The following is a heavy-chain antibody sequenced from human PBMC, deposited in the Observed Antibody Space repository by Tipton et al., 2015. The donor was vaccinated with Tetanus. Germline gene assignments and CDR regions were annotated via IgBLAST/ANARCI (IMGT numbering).Heavy chain of an antibody. V-gene: IGHV4-39*07. CDR1: GGSISSSSYY. D-gene: IGHD2-8*02. CDR3: ARATSTGPAYNWFDP. Sequence: TLSLTCTVSGGSISSSSYYWDWIRQPPGKGLEWIGSIYYSGTTHYNPSLKSRVTISIDRSKNQLSLKLTSVTAADTAVYYCARATSTGPAYNWFDPWGQGTLVTVSS. CDR2: IYYSGTT. J-gene: IGHJ5*02.